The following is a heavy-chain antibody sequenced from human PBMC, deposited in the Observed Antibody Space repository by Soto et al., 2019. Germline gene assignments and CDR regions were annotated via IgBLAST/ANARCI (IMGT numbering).Heavy chain of an antibody. V-gene: IGHV4-31*03. CDR3: ARDPPYSSGWYAGFDP. Sequence: SETLSLTCTVSGGSISSGGYYWSWIRQHPGKGLEWIGYIYYNGNTNYAQKLQGRVTMTTDTSTSTAYMELRSLRSDDTAVYYCARDPPYSSGWYAGFDPWGQGTLVTVSS. D-gene: IGHD6-19*01. J-gene: IGHJ5*02. CDR1: GGSISSGGYY. CDR2: IYYNGNT.